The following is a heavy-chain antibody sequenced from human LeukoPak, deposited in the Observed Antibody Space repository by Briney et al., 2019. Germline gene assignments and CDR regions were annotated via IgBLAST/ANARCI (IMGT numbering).Heavy chain of an antibody. CDR2: IRYDGSNK. J-gene: IGHJ4*02. Sequence: GGSLRLSCAASGFTFSSYGMHWVRQAPGKGLEWVAFIRYDGSNKYYADSVKGRFTISRDNSKNTLYLQMNSLRAEDTAVYYCAKDDSSGYYQPYFDYWGQGTLVTVSS. V-gene: IGHV3-30*02. CDR1: GFTFSSYG. D-gene: IGHD3-22*01. CDR3: AKDDSSGYYQPYFDY.